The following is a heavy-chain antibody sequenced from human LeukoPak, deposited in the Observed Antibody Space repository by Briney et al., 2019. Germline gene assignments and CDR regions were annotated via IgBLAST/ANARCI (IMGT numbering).Heavy chain of an antibody. CDR3: ARRGVGPTPFDY. CDR2: IYYSGST. J-gene: IGHJ4*02. D-gene: IGHD3-10*01. Sequence: SETLSLTCTVSGGSISSSSYYWGWIRRPPGKGLEWIGSIYYSGSTYYNPSLKSRVTISVDTSKNQFSLKLSSVTAADTAVYYCARRGVGPTPFDYWGQGTLVTVSS. CDR1: GGSISSSSYY. V-gene: IGHV4-39*01.